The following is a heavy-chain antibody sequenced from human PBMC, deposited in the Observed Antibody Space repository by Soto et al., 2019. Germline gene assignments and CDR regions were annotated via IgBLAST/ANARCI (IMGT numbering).Heavy chain of an antibody. Sequence: SVKGRFTISRDNGKNSLYLQMNTLRAEDTALYYCARGERYCSGGSCYDWFDPWGQGTLVTVSS. D-gene: IGHD2-15*01. V-gene: IGHV3-48*01. CDR3: ARGERYCSGGSCYDWFDP. J-gene: IGHJ5*02.